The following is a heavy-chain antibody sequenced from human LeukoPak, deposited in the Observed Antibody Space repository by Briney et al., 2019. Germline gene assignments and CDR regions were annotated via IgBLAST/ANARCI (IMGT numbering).Heavy chain of an antibody. CDR3: ARIRAV. CDR2: ISSSGNTI. Sequence: GGSLRLSCATSGFTFSSYEMNWVRQAPGKGLEWVSYISSSGNTIYYADSVKGRFTISRDNAKNPLYLQMNSLRDEDTAVYYCARIRAVWGQGTLVTVSS. CDR1: GFTFSSYE. V-gene: IGHV3-48*03. D-gene: IGHD6-19*01. J-gene: IGHJ1*01.